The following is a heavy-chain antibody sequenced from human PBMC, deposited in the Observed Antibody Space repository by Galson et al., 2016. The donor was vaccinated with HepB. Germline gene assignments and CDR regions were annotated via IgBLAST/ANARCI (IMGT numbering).Heavy chain of an antibody. Sequence: PALVKPTQTLTLTCSVSGFSLSSARMGVSWIRQPPGKALEWLAQIFWNDEESYSTSLKSRLTISKDTSKNQVVLSMTNMHPVDTATYYCARIHLNALSGRPDAFDVWGQGTVV. CDR2: IFWNDEE. J-gene: IGHJ3*01. D-gene: IGHD1-26*01. V-gene: IGHV2-26*02. CDR1: GFSLSSARMG. CDR3: ARIHLNALSGRPDAFDV.